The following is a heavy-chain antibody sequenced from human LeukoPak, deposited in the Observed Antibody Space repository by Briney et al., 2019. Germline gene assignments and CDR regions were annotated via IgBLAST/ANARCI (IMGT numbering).Heavy chain of an antibody. Sequence: SETLSLTCTVSGGSISSGSYYWTWLRQPPGKGLEWIGYIYYTGSTDYNPALKSRVTISVDTSKNQFSLKLSSVTAADTAVYYCARGWKWELLRSSHAFDIWGQGTMVTVSS. CDR2: IYYTGST. CDR1: GGSISSGSYY. J-gene: IGHJ3*02. CDR3: ARGWKWELLRSSHAFDI. D-gene: IGHD1-26*01. V-gene: IGHV4-61*01.